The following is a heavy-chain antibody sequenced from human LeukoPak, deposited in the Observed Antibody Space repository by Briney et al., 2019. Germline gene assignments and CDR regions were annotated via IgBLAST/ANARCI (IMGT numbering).Heavy chain of an antibody. CDR1: GGSISSYY. CDR3: AREEDDSSGYYFDY. J-gene: IGHJ4*02. Sequence: SETLSLTCTVSGGSISSYYWSWIRQPPGKGLEWIGYIYYSGSTNYNPSLKRRVTISVDTSKNQFSLKLSSVTAADTAVYYCAREEDDSSGYYFDYWGQGTLVTVSS. D-gene: IGHD3-22*01. V-gene: IGHV4-59*01. CDR2: IYYSGST.